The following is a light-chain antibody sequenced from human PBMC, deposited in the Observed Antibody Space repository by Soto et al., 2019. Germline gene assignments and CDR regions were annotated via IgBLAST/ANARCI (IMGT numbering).Light chain of an antibody. CDR1: QSVSSSY. Sequence: DIVLTQSPGTLSLSPVERATLSCRASQSVSSSYLAWYQQKPGQAPRLLIYGASSRPTGIPDRFSGSGSGTDFTLTISRLEPEDFAVYYCQQYGSSSTFGQGTRLEIK. V-gene: IGKV3-20*01. J-gene: IGKJ5*01. CDR3: QQYGSSST. CDR2: GAS.